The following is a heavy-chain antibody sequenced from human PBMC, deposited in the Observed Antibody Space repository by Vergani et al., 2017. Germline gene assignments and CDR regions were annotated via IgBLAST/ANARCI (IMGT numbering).Heavy chain of an antibody. D-gene: IGHD1-14*01. Sequence: QVQLVESGGGVVQPGRSLRLSCAASGFTFNQYGMHWVRQAPGKGPEWVAVTWYDGNNKQYADSVKGRFTISRDNSRSKMYLQMNSLRDEDTGVYYCARDLRLLYNRFDPWGQGTLVTVSS. V-gene: IGHV3-33*01. CDR3: ARDLRLLYNRFDP. J-gene: IGHJ5*02. CDR2: TWYDGNNK. CDR1: GFTFNQYG.